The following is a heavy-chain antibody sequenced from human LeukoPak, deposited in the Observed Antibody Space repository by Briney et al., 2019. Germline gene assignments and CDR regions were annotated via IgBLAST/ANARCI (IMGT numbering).Heavy chain of an antibody. V-gene: IGHV1-46*01. CDR1: GYTFTSYY. D-gene: IGHD2-15*01. CDR2: INPSGGST. Sequence: ASVKVSCKASGYTFTSYYMHWVRQAPGQGLEWMGIINPSGGSTSYAQKFQGRVTMTRDTTTSTAYMELSSLRSEDTAVYYCARDPQDIVVVVAATQDLPWGQGTLVTVSS. CDR3: ARDPQDIVVVVAATQDLP. J-gene: IGHJ5*02.